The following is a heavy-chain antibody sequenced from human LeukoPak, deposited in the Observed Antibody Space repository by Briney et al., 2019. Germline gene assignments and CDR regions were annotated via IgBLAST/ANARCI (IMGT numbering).Heavy chain of an antibody. V-gene: IGHV4-34*01. CDR2: INESGGS. CDR1: GVSFADYY. CDR3: ARVPARRVVTTPTYFDF. Sequence: SETLSLTCAVSGVSFADYYWSWIRQPPGKGLEWIGEINESGGSNYNPSLKSRATISSDTSKSQFSPNLTSVTAADTAVYYCARVPARRVVTTPTYFDFWGQGTLVTVSS. D-gene: IGHD2-21*02. J-gene: IGHJ4*02.